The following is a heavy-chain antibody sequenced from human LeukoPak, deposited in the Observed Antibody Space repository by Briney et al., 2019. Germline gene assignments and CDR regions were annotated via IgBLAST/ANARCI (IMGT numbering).Heavy chain of an antibody. D-gene: IGHD2-2*01. CDR2: IYPNSGGT. Sequence: SVKVSCKASGYTFTGYYIHWVRPPPGQGLEWMGWIYPNSGGTHYAQKFQGRVTMTRDTSISTVYMELSRLRSDDTAAYYCARDASRTNFDPWGQGILVTVSS. V-gene: IGHV1-2*02. J-gene: IGHJ5*02. CDR1: GYTFTGYY. CDR3: ARDASRTNFDP.